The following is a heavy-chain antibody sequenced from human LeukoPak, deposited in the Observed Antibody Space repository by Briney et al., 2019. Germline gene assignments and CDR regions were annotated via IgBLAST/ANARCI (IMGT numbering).Heavy chain of an antibody. CDR2: MNPNSHNT. CDR3: ARLLAVAGTDFYYYYGMDV. D-gene: IGHD6-19*01. Sequence: ASVKVSCKASGYTFTTYDINWVRQAPGQGLEWMGWMNPNSHNTGYAQLFQDRVTMTSDTSINTAYMELSSLRSEDTAVYYCARLLAVAGTDFYYYYGMDVWGQGTTVTVSS. J-gene: IGHJ6*02. V-gene: IGHV1-8*01. CDR1: GYTFTTYD.